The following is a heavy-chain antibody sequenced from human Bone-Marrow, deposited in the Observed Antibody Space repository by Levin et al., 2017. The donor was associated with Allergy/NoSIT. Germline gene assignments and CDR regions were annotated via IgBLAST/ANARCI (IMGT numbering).Heavy chain of an antibody. CDR1: GGSISSGGYY. V-gene: IGHV4-31*03. J-gene: IGHJ4*02. CDR2: IYYSGTT. CDR3: ARTVGYCSSATCYYYFDN. Sequence: PSETLSLTCTVSGGSISSGGYYWSWIRQRPGEGLEWTGYIYYSGTTYYSPSLQSRVTISLDTSKNQFSLKVRSVTAADTAVYYCARTVGYCSSATCYYYFDNWGQGTLVTVSS. D-gene: IGHD2-2*01.